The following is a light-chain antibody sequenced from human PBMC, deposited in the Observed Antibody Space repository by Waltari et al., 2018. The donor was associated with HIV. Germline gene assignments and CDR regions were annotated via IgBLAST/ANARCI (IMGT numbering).Light chain of an antibody. CDR3: QQRSNWPPWT. CDR1: QSVSSY. Sequence: EIVLTQSPATLSLSPGERATLSCRASQSVSSYLAWYQQKPGQAPRLLIYDASNRATGIPARFSGRGSGTDVTLTISSLDPEDFAVYYCQQRSNWPPWTFGQGTKVEIK. J-gene: IGKJ1*01. V-gene: IGKV3-11*01. CDR2: DAS.